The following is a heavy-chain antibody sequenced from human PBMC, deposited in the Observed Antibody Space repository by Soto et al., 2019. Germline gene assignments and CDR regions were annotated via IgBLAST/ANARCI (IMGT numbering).Heavy chain of an antibody. CDR3: ARWKASFDYNWLDP. Sequence: SETLSLTCTVSGGSFSSGAYYWSWIRQHPGKGLEWIGYTYYSGRTNYNLSLKSRATISVETSKNQFSLKLSSVTVADTAVYYCARWKASFDYNWLDPWGQGTLVTVSS. CDR1: GGSFSSGAYY. J-gene: IGHJ5*02. V-gene: IGHV4-31*03. CDR2: TYYSGRT. D-gene: IGHD3-9*01.